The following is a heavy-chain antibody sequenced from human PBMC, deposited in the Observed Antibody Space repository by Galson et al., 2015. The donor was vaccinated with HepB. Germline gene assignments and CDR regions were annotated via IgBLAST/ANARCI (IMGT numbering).Heavy chain of an antibody. CDR3: ARMNYYYYYMDV. CDR1: GGSISSYY. J-gene: IGHJ6*03. Sequence: ETLSLTCTVSGGSISSYYWSWIRQPPGKGLEWIGYIYYSGSTNYNPSLKSRVTISVDASKNQFSLKLSSVTAADTAVYYCARMNYYYYYMDVWGKGTTVTVSS. V-gene: IGHV4-59*01. CDR2: IYYSGST.